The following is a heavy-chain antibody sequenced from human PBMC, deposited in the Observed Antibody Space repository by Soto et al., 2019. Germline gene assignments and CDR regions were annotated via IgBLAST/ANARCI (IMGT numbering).Heavy chain of an antibody. CDR2: INHSGST. CDR3: ARLGGYVSVGYYYLWDS. V-gene: IGHV4-39*01. Sequence: SETLSLTXRVSDGSMNSDSSYWGWIRQPPGKGLEWIGVINHSGSTYHNLSLKGRVTMSVDASRNQFSLKLTSMTAADTAVYYCARLGGYVSVGYYYLWDSWGQGTLVTVSS. D-gene: IGHD3-22*01. CDR1: DGSMNSDSSY. J-gene: IGHJ4*02.